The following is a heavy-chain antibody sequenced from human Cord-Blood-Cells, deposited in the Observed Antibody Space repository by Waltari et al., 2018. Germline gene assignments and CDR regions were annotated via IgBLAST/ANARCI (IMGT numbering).Heavy chain of an antibody. D-gene: IGHD3-22*01. J-gene: IGHJ3*02. CDR1: GYTFTSYA. CDR3: ARETLVGYYDTHAFDI. Sequence: QVQLVQSGAEVKKPGASVKVSCKASGYTFTSYAMHWVRQAPGQRLEWMGWINAGNGNTKYSQKFQGRVTITRDTSASTAYMELSSLRSEDTAVYYCARETLVGYYDTHAFDIRGQGTMVTVSS. CDR2: INAGNGNT. V-gene: IGHV1-3*01.